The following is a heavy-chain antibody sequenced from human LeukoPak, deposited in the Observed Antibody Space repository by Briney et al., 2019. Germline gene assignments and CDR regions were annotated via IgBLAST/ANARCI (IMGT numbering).Heavy chain of an antibody. D-gene: IGHD6-13*01. Sequence: PSGTLSLTCAVSGGSISSSNWWSWVRQPPGKGLEWIGEIYHSGSTNYNSSLKSRVTISTDKSKNQFSLKLSSVIAADTAVYYCAKRNADSSSWSPNGAFDIWGQGTMVTVSS. V-gene: IGHV4-4*02. CDR1: GGSISSSNW. CDR2: IYHSGST. J-gene: IGHJ3*02. CDR3: AKRNADSSSWSPNGAFDI.